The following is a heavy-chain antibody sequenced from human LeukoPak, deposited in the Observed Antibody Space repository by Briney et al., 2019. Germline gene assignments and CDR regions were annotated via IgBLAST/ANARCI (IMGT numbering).Heavy chain of an antibody. CDR1: GFSFSSYA. Sequence: GGSLRLSCAASGFSFSSYAMSWVRQAPGKGLEWVSSISGSGDNTYYAESVKGRFTISGDSSKNTLYLQMNSLRAEDMAVYYCAKGAYDYIEMGYFDYWGQGTLVTVSS. CDR3: AKGAYDYIEMGYFDY. CDR2: ISGSGDNT. D-gene: IGHD5-12*01. J-gene: IGHJ4*02. V-gene: IGHV3-23*01.